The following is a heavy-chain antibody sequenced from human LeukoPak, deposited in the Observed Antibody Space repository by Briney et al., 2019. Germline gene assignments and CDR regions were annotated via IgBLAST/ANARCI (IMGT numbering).Heavy chain of an antibody. D-gene: IGHD5/OR15-5a*01. Sequence: AGGSLRLSCAASGFTFGAYAMGWVRQAPGKGLEWISSSVGTDGSTYYADPMKGHLIISRDSSKKTLYLQMRSLRAEDAAIFYCARDIASSVFVGPYFDYWGQGVPVTVSS. J-gene: IGHJ4*02. V-gene: IGHV3-23*01. CDR2: SVGTDGST. CDR1: GFTFGAYA. CDR3: ARDIASSVFVGPYFDY.